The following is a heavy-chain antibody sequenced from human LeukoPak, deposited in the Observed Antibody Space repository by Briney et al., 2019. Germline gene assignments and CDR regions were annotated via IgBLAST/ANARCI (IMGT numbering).Heavy chain of an antibody. CDR3: ASGYWDDPISTDY. D-gene: IGHD1-1*01. CDR1: GDSISSSSYY. V-gene: IGHV4-39*01. J-gene: IGHJ4*02. Sequence: KPSETLSLTCTVSGDSISSSSYYWGWIRQPPGKGLEWIGSIYYSGSTYYNPSLKSRVTISVDTSKNQFSLRLSSVTAADTAVYYCASGYWDDPISTDYWGQGTLVTVSS. CDR2: IYYSGST.